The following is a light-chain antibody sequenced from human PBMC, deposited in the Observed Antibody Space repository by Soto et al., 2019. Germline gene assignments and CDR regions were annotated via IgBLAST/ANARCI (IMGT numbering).Light chain of an antibody. CDR3: QQYENWPLT. V-gene: IGKV3-15*01. J-gene: IGKJ4*01. Sequence: EIVMTQSPATLSVSPGERATLSCRASQSVSSNLAWYQQKLGQAPRLLIYGASTRAIGIPARFSGSGSGTDFILTISSLQSEDFAFYYCQQYENWPLTFGGGTKVEIK. CDR2: GAS. CDR1: QSVSSN.